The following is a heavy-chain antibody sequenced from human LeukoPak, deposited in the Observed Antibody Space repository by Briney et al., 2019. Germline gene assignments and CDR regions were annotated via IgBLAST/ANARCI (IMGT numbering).Heavy chain of an antibody. Sequence: PGGSLRLSCAASGFTFSSYEMNWVRQAPGKGLEWVSYISSSGSTIYYADSVKGRFTISRDNAKNSLYLRMNSLRAEDTAVYYCARVGLRPRAFDYWGQGTLVTVSS. J-gene: IGHJ4*02. D-gene: IGHD5-12*01. CDR1: GFTFSSYE. V-gene: IGHV3-48*03. CDR2: ISSSGSTI. CDR3: ARVGLRPRAFDY.